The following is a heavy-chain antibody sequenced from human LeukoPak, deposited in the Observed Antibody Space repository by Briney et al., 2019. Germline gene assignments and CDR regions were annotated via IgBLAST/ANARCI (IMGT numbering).Heavy chain of an antibody. V-gene: IGHV1-8*03. CDR2: MNPNSGNT. CDR3: ARGPAYYDFWSGYYNWFDP. J-gene: IGHJ5*02. CDR1: GYTFTSYD. D-gene: IGHD3-3*01. Sequence: ASVKVSCKASGYTFTSYDINWVPQATGQGLEWMGWMNPNSGNTGYAQKFQGRVTITRNTSISTAYMELSSLRSEDTAVYYCARGPAYYDFWSGYYNWFDPWGQGTLVTVSS.